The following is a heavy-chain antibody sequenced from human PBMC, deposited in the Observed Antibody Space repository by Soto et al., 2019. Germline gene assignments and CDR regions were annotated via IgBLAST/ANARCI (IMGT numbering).Heavy chain of an antibody. Sequence: SVKVSCKASGGTFSSYAISWVRQAPGQGLEWMGGIIPIFGTANYAQKFQGRVTITADESTSTAYMELSSLRSEDTAVYYCARARRGYSSSSTINWFDPWAREPWSPSPQ. V-gene: IGHV1-69*13. J-gene: IGHJ5*02. D-gene: IGHD6-6*01. CDR2: IIPIFGTA. CDR3: ARARRGYSSSSTINWFDP. CDR1: GGTFSSYA.